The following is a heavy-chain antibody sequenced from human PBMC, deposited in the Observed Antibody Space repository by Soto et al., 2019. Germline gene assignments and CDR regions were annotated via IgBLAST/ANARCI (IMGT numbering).Heavy chain of an antibody. Sequence: QVQLVQSGAEVKKPGASVKVSCKASGYTFTSYGISWVRQAPGQGLEWMGWISAYNGNTNYAQKLQDRVTMTTDTTTSTAYMELRSLRSDDTDVYYCARDQAIGIVVVPAAMVWFDPWGQGTLVTVYS. D-gene: IGHD2-2*01. J-gene: IGHJ5*02. CDR1: GYTFTSYG. CDR3: ARDQAIGIVVVPAAMVWFDP. V-gene: IGHV1-18*01. CDR2: ISAYNGNT.